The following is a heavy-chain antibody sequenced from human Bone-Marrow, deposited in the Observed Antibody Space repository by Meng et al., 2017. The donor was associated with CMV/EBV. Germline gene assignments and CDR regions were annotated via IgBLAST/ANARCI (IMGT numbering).Heavy chain of an antibody. Sequence: GSLRLSCAVYGGSFSGYYWSWIRQPPGKGLEWIGEINHSGSTNYNPSLKSRVTISVDTSKNQFSLKLSSVTAADTAVYYCALRKWLPRRKYNWFDPWGQGTRVTGYS. CDR3: ALRKWLPRRKYNWFDP. D-gene: IGHD3-22*01. J-gene: IGHJ5*02. CDR1: GGSFSGYY. CDR2: INHSGST. V-gene: IGHV4-34*01.